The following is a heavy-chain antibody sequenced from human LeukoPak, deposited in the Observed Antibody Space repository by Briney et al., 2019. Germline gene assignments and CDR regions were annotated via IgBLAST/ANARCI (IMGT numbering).Heavy chain of an antibody. Sequence: GGSLRLSCAASGFTFSSSAMSWVRQAPGRGLEWVSAISGTGGDIHYADSVKGRFTISRDNSKNTLYLQMNSLRAEDTAVYYCAKSPMRTVTTNYFDYWGLGTLVTVSS. V-gene: IGHV3-23*01. CDR2: ISGTGGDI. D-gene: IGHD4-17*01. CDR3: AKSPMRTVTTNYFDY. J-gene: IGHJ4*02. CDR1: GFTFSSSA.